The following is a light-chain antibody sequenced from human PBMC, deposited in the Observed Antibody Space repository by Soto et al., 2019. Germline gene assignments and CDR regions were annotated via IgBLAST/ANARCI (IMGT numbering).Light chain of an antibody. CDR3: QSYDTRLSGSV. CDR2: GNN. V-gene: IGLV1-40*01. J-gene: IGLJ3*02. Sequence: QSVLTQPPLVSGAPGQRVTISCTGTSSNIGAGYDVIWYQQLPGTAPKLLIFGNNSRSSGVPDRFSGSKSGTSASLAVAGLQAEDEADYHCQSYDTRLSGSVFGGGTQLTVL. CDR1: SSNIGAGYD.